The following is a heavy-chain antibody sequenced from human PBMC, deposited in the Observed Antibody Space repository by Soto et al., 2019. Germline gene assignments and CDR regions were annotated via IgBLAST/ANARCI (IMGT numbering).Heavy chain of an antibody. CDR2: ISYDGSNK. V-gene: IGHV3-30-3*01. CDR1: GFTFSSYA. CDR3: ARGLVVPAAMPTNYYYYGMDV. J-gene: IGHJ6*02. Sequence: GGSLRLSCAASGFTFSSYAMHWVRQAPGKGLEWVAVISYDGSNKYYADSVKGRFTISRDNSKNTLYLQMNSLRAEDTAVYYCARGLVVPAAMPTNYYYYGMDVWGQGTTVTVSS. D-gene: IGHD2-2*01.